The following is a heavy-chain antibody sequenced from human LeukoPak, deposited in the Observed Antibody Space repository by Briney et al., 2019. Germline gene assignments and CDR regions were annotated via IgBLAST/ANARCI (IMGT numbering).Heavy chain of an antibody. Sequence: SVKVSCKASGGTFSSYAISWVRPAPGQGLEWMGGIIPIFGTANYAQKFQGRVTITTDESTSTAYMELSSLRSEDTAVYYCARSQRDDDVVVPAAYDAFDIWGQGTMVTVSS. CDR1: GGTFSSYA. CDR2: IIPIFGTA. V-gene: IGHV1-69*05. CDR3: ARSQRDDDVVVPAAYDAFDI. J-gene: IGHJ3*02. D-gene: IGHD2-2*01.